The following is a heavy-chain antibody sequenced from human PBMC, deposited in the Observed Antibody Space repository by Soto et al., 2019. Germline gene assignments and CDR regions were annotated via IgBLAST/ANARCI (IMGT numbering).Heavy chain of an antibody. CDR1: GGSISSYY. CDR2: IYYSGST. Sequence: SETLSLTCTVSGGSISSYYWSWIRQPPGKGLEWIGYIYYSGSTNYNPSLKSRVTISVDRSKNQSSLKLSSVTAADTAVYYCARDRSAAGLGLGAFDICGQGTMVTVSS. J-gene: IGHJ3*02. V-gene: IGHV4-59*12. CDR3: ARDRSAAGLGLGAFDI. D-gene: IGHD6-13*01.